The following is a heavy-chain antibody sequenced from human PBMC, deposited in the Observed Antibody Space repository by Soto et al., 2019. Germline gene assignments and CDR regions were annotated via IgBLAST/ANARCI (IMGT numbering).Heavy chain of an antibody. CDR3: ARGALGSYYNDY. CDR1: GFTFSSYW. V-gene: IGHV3-74*01. J-gene: IGHJ4*02. Sequence: EVQLVESGGGLVQSGGSLRLSCAASGFTFSSYWIHWVRQAPGKGLVWVSRIKGDEISTNYADSVKGRFTISRDNAKEPVFMQMSDLRAEDTAAYYCARGALGSYYNDYWGQGILVTVSS. CDR2: IKGDEIST. D-gene: IGHD3-10*01.